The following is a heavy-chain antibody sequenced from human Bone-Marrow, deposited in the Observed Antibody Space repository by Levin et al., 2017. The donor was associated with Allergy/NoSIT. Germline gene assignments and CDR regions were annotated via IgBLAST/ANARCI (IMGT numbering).Heavy chain of an antibody. CDR2: ISYDGSED. Sequence: GGSLRLSCEASGFTFSRYGMYWVRQAPGKGLEWVAVISYDGSEDFYADSVKGRFSISRDMSKNTVFLQMNSLKVEDTAVYYCAKDFVNGDFRGVLDVWGHGTQVTVSS. CDR1: GFTFSRYG. J-gene: IGHJ4*01. D-gene: IGHD4-17*01. V-gene: IGHV3-30*18. CDR3: AKDFVNGDFRGVLDV.